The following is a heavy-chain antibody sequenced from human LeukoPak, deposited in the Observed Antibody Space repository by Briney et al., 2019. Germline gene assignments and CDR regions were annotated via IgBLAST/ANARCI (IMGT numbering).Heavy chain of an antibody. CDR3: ARVYRSYYY. CDR1: GGTFSSYT. CDR2: IIPILGIA. J-gene: IGHJ4*02. D-gene: IGHD1-26*01. Sequence: GASVKVSCKASGGTFSSYTISWVRQAPGQGLEWMGRIIPILGIANYAQKFQGRVTITTDESTSTAYMELSSLRSEDTAVYYCARVYRSYYYWGQGTLVTVSS. V-gene: IGHV1-69*16.